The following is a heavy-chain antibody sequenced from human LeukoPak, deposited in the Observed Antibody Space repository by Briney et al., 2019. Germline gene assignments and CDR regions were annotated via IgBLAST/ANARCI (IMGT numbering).Heavy chain of an antibody. CDR2: INHSGST. J-gene: IGHJ4*02. D-gene: IGHD2-15*01. CDR3: ARSAIGYCSGGSCKWYFDY. V-gene: IGHV4-34*01. Sequence: SETLSLTCAVYGGSFSGYYWGWIRQPPGKGLEWIGEINHSGSTDYNPSLKSRVTISVDTSKNQFSLKLSSVTAADTAVYYCARSAIGYCSGGSCKWYFDYWGQGTLVTVSS. CDR1: GGSFSGYY.